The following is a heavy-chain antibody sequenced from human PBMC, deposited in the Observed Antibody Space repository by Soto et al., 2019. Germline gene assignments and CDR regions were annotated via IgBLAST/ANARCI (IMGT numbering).Heavy chain of an antibody. CDR3: ARISHDSSPS. CDR1: GGSISSGGYY. V-gene: IGHV4-31*03. CDR2: IYYSGST. J-gene: IGHJ3*01. D-gene: IGHD3-22*01. Sequence: TLSLTCTVSGGSISSGGYYWSWIRQHPGKGLEWIGYIYYSGSTSYNPSLKSRLTISVDTSKNQFSLHLNSVTPEDTAVYYCARISHDSSPSWGQGTMVTVSS.